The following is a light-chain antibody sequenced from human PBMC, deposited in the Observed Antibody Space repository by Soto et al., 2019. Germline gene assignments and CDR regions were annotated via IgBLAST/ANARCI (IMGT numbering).Light chain of an antibody. CDR1: SSNIGTYA. Sequence: QSALTQPPSASGTPGQRVTISCSGSSSNIGTYAVNWYQHFPGAAPKLLIGGNDQRPSGVPDRISGSKSGTSASLAISGLQSEDAADYYCAAWDDSLSGWVFGGGTKVTVL. CDR3: AAWDDSLSGWV. J-gene: IGLJ2*01. V-gene: IGLV1-44*01. CDR2: GND.